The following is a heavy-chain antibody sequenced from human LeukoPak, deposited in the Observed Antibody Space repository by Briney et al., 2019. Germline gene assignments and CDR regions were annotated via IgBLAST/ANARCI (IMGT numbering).Heavy chain of an antibody. CDR1: GFSFTSYN. J-gene: IGHJ4*02. V-gene: IGHV3-30*14. Sequence: GTSLRLSCAASGFSFTSYNFHWVRQAPGKGLQWLGFISYDGNIKYEDSVKGRFTISRDNSRNTLYLQMNSLRAEDTAVYYCAKVPRGAGTSSGYWGQGTLVTVSS. CDR2: ISYDGNIK. D-gene: IGHD3-3*01. CDR3: AKVPRGAGTSSGY.